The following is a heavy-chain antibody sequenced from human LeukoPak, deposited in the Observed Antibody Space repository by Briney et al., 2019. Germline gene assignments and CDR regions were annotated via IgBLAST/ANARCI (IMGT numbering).Heavy chain of an antibody. Sequence: GGSLRLSRSASGFTFSGYAMHWVRQAPGKGLEYVSAISRDAYTAYYADSVKGRFTISRDNSKNTLFLQMSRLRPEDTAVYYCVKDSGYYYDILTGPRNWFDPWGQGALVTVSS. CDR3: VKDSGYYYDILTGPRNWFDP. CDR2: ISRDAYTA. V-gene: IGHV3-64D*06. CDR1: GFTFSGYA. J-gene: IGHJ5*02. D-gene: IGHD3-9*01.